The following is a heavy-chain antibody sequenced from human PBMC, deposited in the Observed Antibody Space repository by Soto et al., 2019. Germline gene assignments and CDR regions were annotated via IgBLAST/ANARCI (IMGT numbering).Heavy chain of an antibody. CDR2: ISWDGGST. CDR1: GFTFDDYT. V-gene: IGHV3-43*01. J-gene: IGHJ6*02. D-gene: IGHD1-1*01. Sequence: GGSLRLSCAASGFTFDDYTMHWVRQAPGKGLEWVSLISWDGGSTYYADSVKGRFTISRDNSKNSLYLQMNSLRTEDTALYYCAKDISPRHGTTYYYYGMDVWGQGTAVTVSS. CDR3: AKDISPRHGTTYYYYGMDV.